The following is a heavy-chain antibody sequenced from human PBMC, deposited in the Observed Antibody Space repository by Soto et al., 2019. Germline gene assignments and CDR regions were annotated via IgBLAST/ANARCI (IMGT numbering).Heavy chain of an antibody. CDR2: IYYSGST. J-gene: IGHJ1*01. V-gene: IGHV4-39*01. Sequence: SETLSLTCTVSGGSISSSSYYWGWIRQPPGKGLEWIGSIYYSGSTYYNPSLKSRVTISVDTSKNQFSLKLSSVTAADTAVYYCARGPHSRYCSGGSCRSAEYFQHWGQGTLVTVSS. CDR3: ARGPHSRYCSGGSCRSAEYFQH. D-gene: IGHD2-15*01. CDR1: GGSISSSSYY.